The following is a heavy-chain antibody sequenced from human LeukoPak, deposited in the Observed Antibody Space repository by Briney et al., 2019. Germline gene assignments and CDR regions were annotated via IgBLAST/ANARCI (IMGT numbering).Heavy chain of an antibody. CDR3: TRDLGY. J-gene: IGHJ4*02. CDR2: IRSKAYGGTT. D-gene: IGHD2-15*01. V-gene: IGHV3-49*04. CDR1: GFTFGDYA. Sequence: GRSLRLSCTASGFTFGDYAMSWVRQAPGKGLEWVGFIRSKAYGGTTEYAASVKGRFTISRDDSKSIAYLQMNSLKTEDTAVYYCTRDLGYWGQGTLVTVSS.